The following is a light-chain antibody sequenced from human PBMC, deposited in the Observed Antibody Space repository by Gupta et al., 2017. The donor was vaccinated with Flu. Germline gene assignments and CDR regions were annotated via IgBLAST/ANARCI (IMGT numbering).Light chain of an antibody. CDR3: DSRDSSGNHWV. J-gene: IGLJ3*02. CDR1: SLRSYY. V-gene: IGLV3-19*01. CDR2: GKN. Sequence: SPEVPQDPAVSVALGQTVRITCQGDSLRSYYASWYQQKPGQAPVLVAYGKNDRPSGIPDRFSGFSSGNTASLTITGAQAEDEADYYCDSRDSSGNHWVFGRGTKVTVL.